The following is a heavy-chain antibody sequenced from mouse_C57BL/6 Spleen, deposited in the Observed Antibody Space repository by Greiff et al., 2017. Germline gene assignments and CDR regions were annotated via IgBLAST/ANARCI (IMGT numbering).Heavy chain of an antibody. CDR3: ASPLGQGFAY. D-gene: IGHD3-3*01. CDR2: ISYDGSN. Sequence: EVQLQESGPGLVKPSQSLSLTCSVTGYSITSGYYWNWIRQFPGNKLEWMGYISYDGSNNYNPSLKNRISITRDTSKNQFFLKLNSVTTEDTATYYCASPLGQGFAYWGQGTLVTVSA. V-gene: IGHV3-6*01. CDR1: GYSITSGYY. J-gene: IGHJ3*01.